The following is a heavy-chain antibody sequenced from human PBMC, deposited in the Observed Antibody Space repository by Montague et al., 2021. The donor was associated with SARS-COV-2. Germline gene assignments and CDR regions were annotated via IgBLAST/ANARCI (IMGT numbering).Heavy chain of an antibody. CDR2: ISYSGST. CDR1: GGSISSYY. CDR3: ARVPYRLLFVPRYYGMDV. V-gene: IGHV4-59*01. J-gene: IGHJ6*02. Sequence: SETLSLTCTVSGGSISSYYWSWIRQPPGRGPQWIGYISYSGSTNYNPSLKSRVTISVDTSKNHFTLRLSSVTAADTAVYYCARVPYRLLFVPRYYGMDVWGQGTMVTVS. D-gene: IGHD2-2*01.